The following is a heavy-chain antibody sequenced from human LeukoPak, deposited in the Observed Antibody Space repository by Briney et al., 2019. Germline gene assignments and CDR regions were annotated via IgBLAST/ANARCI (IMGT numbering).Heavy chain of an antibody. D-gene: IGHD3-22*01. V-gene: IGHV1-18*01. CDR2: ISAYNGNT. J-gene: IGHJ6*02. Sequence: GASVKVSCKASGYTFTSFGISWVRQAPGQGLEWMGWISAYNGNTNYAQKLQGRVTMTTDTSTSTAYMELRSLRSDDTAVYYCARAAFIYDSSGYYRLARDYYYYGMDVWGQGTTVTVSS. CDR1: GYTFTSFG. CDR3: ARAAFIYDSSGYYRLARDYYYYGMDV.